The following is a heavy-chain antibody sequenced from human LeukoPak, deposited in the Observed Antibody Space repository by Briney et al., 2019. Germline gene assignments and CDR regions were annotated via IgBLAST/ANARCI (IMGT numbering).Heavy chain of an antibody. D-gene: IGHD3-10*01. CDR2: IYYSGST. CDR3: ARSGYGSGSYYDSY. Sequence: SETLSLTCTVSGGSISSGGYYWSWIRQHPGKGLEWIGYIYYSGSTYYNPSLKSRVTISVDTSKNQFSLKLSSVTAADTAVYYCARSGYGSGSYYDSYWGQGTLVTVSS. CDR1: GGSISSGGYY. J-gene: IGHJ4*02. V-gene: IGHV4-31*03.